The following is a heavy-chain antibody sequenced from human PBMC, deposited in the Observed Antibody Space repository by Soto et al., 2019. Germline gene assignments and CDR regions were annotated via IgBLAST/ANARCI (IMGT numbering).Heavy chain of an antibody. CDR3: AKDPWFGSSWKYYFDY. V-gene: IGHV3-30*18. CDR2: ISYDGSNK. CDR1: GFTFSSYG. D-gene: IGHD6-13*01. J-gene: IGHJ4*02. Sequence: QVRLVESGGGVVQPGRSLRLSCAASGFTFSSYGMHWVRQAPGKGLEWVAVISYDGSNKYYADSVKGRFTISRDNSKNTLYLQMNSLRAEDTAVYYCAKDPWFGSSWKYYFDYWGQGTLVTVSS.